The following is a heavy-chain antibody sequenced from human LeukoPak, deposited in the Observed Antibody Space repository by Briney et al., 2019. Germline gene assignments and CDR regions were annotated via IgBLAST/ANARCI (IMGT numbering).Heavy chain of an antibody. CDR3: ARTSMLRGIITGY. V-gene: IGHV3-7*01. J-gene: IGHJ4*02. CDR2: IKEDGSEK. CDR1: GFTFSTYW. Sequence: GGSLRLSCAASGFTFSTYWMSWVRQAPGKGLEWVANIKEDGSEKYYVDSVKGRFTISRDNAKNSLYLQMNSLRAEDTAVYYCARTSMLRGIITGYWGQGTLVTVSS. D-gene: IGHD3-10*01.